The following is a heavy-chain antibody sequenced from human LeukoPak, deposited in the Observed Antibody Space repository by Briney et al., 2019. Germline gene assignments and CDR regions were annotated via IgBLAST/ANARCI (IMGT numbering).Heavy chain of an antibody. D-gene: IGHD3-22*01. CDR1: GFTFNSYW. CDR3: ARDNYYDRPYYFDY. CDR2: ISTDGRSS. Sequence: GGSLRLSCAASGFTFNSYWMHWVRQAPGKGLVWVSRISTDGRSSNYADSVKGRFTISRDNAKNSLYLQMNSLRAEDTAVYYCARDNYYDRPYYFDYWGQGTLVTVSS. V-gene: IGHV3-74*01. J-gene: IGHJ4*02.